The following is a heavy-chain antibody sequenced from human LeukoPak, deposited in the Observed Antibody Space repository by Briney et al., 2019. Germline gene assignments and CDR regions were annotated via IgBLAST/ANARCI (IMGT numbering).Heavy chain of an antibody. D-gene: IGHD2-2*01. CDR2: ISYDGSNK. V-gene: IGHV3-30*03. Sequence: GGSLRLPCAASGFTFSSYGMHWVRQAPGKGLEWVAVISYDGSNKYYADSVKGRFTISRDNSKNTLYLQMNSLRAEDTAVYYCARDNSSSTKPRYFDYWGQGTLVTVSS. J-gene: IGHJ4*02. CDR1: GFTFSSYG. CDR3: ARDNSSSTKPRYFDY.